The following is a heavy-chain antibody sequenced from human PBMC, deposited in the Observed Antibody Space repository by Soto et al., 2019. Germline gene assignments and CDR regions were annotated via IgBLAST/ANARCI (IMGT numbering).Heavy chain of an antibody. Sequence: SETLSLTCSVSSGSISSSSYNWDWIRQPPGKGLEWIGTIYYNGDTDYNPSLKSRATISVDASDYQFSLKLSSVTAADTSIYYCARFSGNAFDIWGHGIMVTVS. J-gene: IGHJ3*02. V-gene: IGHV4-39*01. CDR2: IYYNGDT. CDR1: SGSISSSSYN. CDR3: ARFSGNAFDI.